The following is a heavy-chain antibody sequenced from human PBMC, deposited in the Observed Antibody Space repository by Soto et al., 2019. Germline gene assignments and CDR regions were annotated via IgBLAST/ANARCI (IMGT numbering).Heavy chain of an antibody. Sequence: QITLKESGPTLVKPTQTLTLTCTFSGFSLSTSGVGVGWIRQPPGKAPEWLALIYWDDDKRYSPSLKSRLTITKDTSKNQVVLTMTNMDPVDTATYYCAHWWPDYGDYGNWFDPWGQGTLVTVSS. D-gene: IGHD4-17*01. CDR2: IYWDDDK. J-gene: IGHJ5*02. CDR3: AHWWPDYGDYGNWFDP. CDR1: GFSLSTSGVG. V-gene: IGHV2-5*02.